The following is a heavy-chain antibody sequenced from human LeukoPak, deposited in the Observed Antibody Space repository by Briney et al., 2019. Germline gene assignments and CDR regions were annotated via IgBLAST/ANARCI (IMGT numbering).Heavy chain of an antibody. V-gene: IGHV3-30*04. Sequence: GGSLRLSCAASGFTFSSYVMHWVRQAPGKGLEWVAIISYDGSNEYYADSVKGRFTISRDNSKNTLYLQMNSLRAEDTAVYYCARAGSGRSPDWFDPWGQGTLVTVSS. CDR2: ISYDGSNE. CDR3: ARAGSGRSPDWFDP. D-gene: IGHD1-26*01. J-gene: IGHJ5*02. CDR1: GFTFSSYV.